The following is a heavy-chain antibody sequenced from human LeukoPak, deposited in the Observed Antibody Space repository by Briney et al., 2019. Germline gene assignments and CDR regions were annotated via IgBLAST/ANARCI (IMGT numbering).Heavy chain of an antibody. D-gene: IGHD6-13*01. J-gene: IGHJ6*02. V-gene: IGHV3-33*01. CDR1: GFPFNSFG. CDR3: ARGAGSSWYGEDYYGMDV. CDR2: IWHDSREE. Sequence: GGSLRLSCAASGFPFNSFGMHWVRQAPGKGLEWVAGIWHDSREEYYTDSVKGRFTISRDNSRNILYLQMNSLRAEDTAVYYCARGAGSSWYGEDYYGMDVWGQGTTVTVSS.